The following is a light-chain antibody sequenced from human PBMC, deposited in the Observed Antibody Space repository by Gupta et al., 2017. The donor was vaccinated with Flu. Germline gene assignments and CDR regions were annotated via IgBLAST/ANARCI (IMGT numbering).Light chain of an antibody. V-gene: IGKV1-5*03. CDR2: QAS. Sequence: DRVTITCRASQSINNWLAWYQQRPGKAPKLLIYQASSLQSGVPSTFSGSGSGTEFTLTISSLQPDDFATYYCQQYNSYSIFTFGPGTKVDIK. J-gene: IGKJ3*01. CDR3: QQYNSYSIFT. CDR1: QSINNW.